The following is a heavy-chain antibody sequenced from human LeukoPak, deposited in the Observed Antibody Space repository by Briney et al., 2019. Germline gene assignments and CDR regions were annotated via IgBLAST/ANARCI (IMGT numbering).Heavy chain of an antibody. CDR3: ASSGLEWESPTYYFDH. J-gene: IGHJ4*02. CDR1: GGSISSYY. V-gene: IGHV4-59*01. D-gene: IGHD1-26*01. Sequence: ASETLSLTCTVSGGSISSYYWSWIRQPPGKGLEWIGYIYYSGSTNYNPSLKSRVTISVDTSKNQFSLKLSSVTAADTAVYYCASSGLEWESPTYYFDHWGQGTLVTVSS. CDR2: IYYSGST.